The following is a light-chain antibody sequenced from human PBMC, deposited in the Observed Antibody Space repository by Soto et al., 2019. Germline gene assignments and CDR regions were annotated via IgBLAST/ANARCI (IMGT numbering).Light chain of an antibody. J-gene: IGKJ4*01. Sequence: EIVLTQSPATLSLSPGERATLSCRTSQSVGTYLAWYQQKPGQAPRLLIYDASIRATGIPARFSGSGSGTDFPLTISGLEPEDFAVYYCQQRTNWPPLSFGGGTKVEIK. CDR2: DAS. CDR3: QQRTNWPPLS. CDR1: QSVGTY. V-gene: IGKV3-11*01.